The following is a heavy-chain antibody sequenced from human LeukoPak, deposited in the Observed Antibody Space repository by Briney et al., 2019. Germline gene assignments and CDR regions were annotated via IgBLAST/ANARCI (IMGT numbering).Heavy chain of an antibody. J-gene: IGHJ5*02. CDR1: GFTFSSYA. V-gene: IGHV3-23*01. CDR2: LSGSGGST. D-gene: IGHD3-3*01. CDR3: RTIFGVVNWFDP. Sequence: GGSLRLSCAVSGFTFSSYAMSWVRRAPGKGLEWVSALSGSGGSTHYADSVKGRFTISRDNSKNTLYLQMNSLRAEDTAVYYCRTIFGVVNWFDPWGQGTLVTVSS.